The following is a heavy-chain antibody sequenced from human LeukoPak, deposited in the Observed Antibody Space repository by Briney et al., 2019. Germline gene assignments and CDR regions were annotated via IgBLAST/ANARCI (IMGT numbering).Heavy chain of an antibody. CDR3: ARDGVDGSGSYYIDY. J-gene: IGHJ4*02. Sequence: GGSLRLSCAASGFTFSSYWMSWVRQAPGKGLEWVAKIKQDGSEKYYVDSVKGRFTISRDNAKNSLYLQMNSLRAEDTAVYYCARDGVDGSGSYYIDYWGQGTLVTVSS. CDR2: IKQDGSEK. CDR1: GFTFSSYW. V-gene: IGHV3-7*01. D-gene: IGHD3-10*01.